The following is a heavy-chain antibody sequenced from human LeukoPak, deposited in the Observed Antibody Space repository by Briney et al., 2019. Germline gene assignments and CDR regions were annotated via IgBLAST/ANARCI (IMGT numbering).Heavy chain of an antibody. V-gene: IGHV3-49*04. J-gene: IGHJ4*02. CDR3: SRPNHVDTEDFDY. CDR1: GFTFGGYA. CDR2: IRSKAYGGTT. D-gene: IGHD2-2*02. Sequence: GGSLRLSCTGSGFTFGGYAMSWVRQAPGKGLEWVGFIRSKAYGGTTEYAASVKGRFTISRDDSKSIAYLQINSLKTEDTAVYYCSRPNHVDTEDFDYWGQGTLVTVSS.